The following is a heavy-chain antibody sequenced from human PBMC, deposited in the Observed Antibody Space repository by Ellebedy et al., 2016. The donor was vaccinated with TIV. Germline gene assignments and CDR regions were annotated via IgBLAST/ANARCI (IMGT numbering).Heavy chain of an antibody. D-gene: IGHD2-21*01. CDR2: IGTAGDT. V-gene: IGHV3-13*01. CDR1: GFTFSSYD. Sequence: GESLKISCAASGFTFSSYDMHWVRQGTGKGLEWVSAIGTAGDTYYPGSVKGRFTISRENAKNSLYLQITSLRAEDTAVYYCARLRFGDTAVDYWGQGTLVTVSS. J-gene: IGHJ4*03. CDR3: ARLRFGDTAVDY.